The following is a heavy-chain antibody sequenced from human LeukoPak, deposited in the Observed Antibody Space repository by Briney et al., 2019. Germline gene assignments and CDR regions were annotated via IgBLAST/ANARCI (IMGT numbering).Heavy chain of an antibody. CDR3: ARDLET. J-gene: IGHJ5*02. CDR1: GGSISSGSYY. D-gene: IGHD5-24*01. CDR2: IYTSGST. Sequence: SEALSLTCTVSGGSISSGSYYWSWIRQPAGKGLEWIGRIYTSGSTNYNPSLKSRVTILVDTSKNQFSLKLSSVTAADTAVYYCARDLETWGQGTLVTVSS. V-gene: IGHV4-61*02.